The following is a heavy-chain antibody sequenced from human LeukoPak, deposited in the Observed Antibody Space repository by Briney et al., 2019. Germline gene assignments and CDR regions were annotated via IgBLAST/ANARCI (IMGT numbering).Heavy chain of an antibody. V-gene: IGHV4-34*01. D-gene: IGHD3-16*01. J-gene: IGHJ4*02. CDR2: ISHSGST. CDR1: GGSFSDYY. Sequence: PSETLSLTCAVDGGSFSDYYWTWIRQPPGKGLEWIGEISHSGSTNYNPSLKSRVTISVDTSEKQFSLKLSSVNAADTAIYYCARSPLFWGRSARPFDYWGQGTLVTVSS. CDR3: ARSPLFWGRSARPFDY.